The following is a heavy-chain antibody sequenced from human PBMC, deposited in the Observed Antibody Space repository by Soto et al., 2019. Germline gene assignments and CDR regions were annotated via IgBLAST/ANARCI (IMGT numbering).Heavy chain of an antibody. CDR1: GGTFSSYA. J-gene: IGHJ5*02. D-gene: IGHD6-6*01. CDR2: NIPIFGTA. CDR3: ARGRGEYSSSENWFDP. Sequence: GASVKVSCKASGGTFSSYAISWVRQAPGQGLEWMGGNIPIFGTANYAQKFQGRVTITADESTSTAYMELSSLRSEDTAVYYCARGRGEYSSSENWFDPWGQGTLVTVSS. V-gene: IGHV1-69*13.